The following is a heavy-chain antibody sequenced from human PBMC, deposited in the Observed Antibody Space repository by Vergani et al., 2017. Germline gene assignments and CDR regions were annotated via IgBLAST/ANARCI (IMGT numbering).Heavy chain of an antibody. Sequence: QVQLVESGGGVVQPGRSLRLSCAASGFTFSSYAMHWVRQAPGKGLEWVAVISYDGSNKYYADSVKGRFTISRDNSKNTLYLQMNSLRAEDTAVYYCARKQSSSGWLYYYYGMDVWGQGTTVTVSS. V-gene: IGHV3-30*01. CDR3: ARKQSSSGWLYYYYGMDV. J-gene: IGHJ6*02. CDR2: ISYDGSNK. CDR1: GFTFSSYA. D-gene: IGHD6-19*01.